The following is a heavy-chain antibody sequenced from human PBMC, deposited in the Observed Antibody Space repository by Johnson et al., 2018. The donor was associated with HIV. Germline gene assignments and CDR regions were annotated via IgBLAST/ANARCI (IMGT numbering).Heavy chain of an antibody. Sequence: VQLVESGGGLVQPGRSLRLSCAASGFTFSSYAMHWVRQAPGKGLEWVAFIRYDGNNKYYADFVKGRFTISRDNSKNTLYLQMNSLRAEDTAVYYCAKRGERGAFEIWGQGTMVTVSS. CDR1: GFTFSSYA. D-gene: IGHD3-10*01. CDR3: AKRGERGAFEI. J-gene: IGHJ3*02. CDR2: IRYDGNNK. V-gene: IGHV3-30*02.